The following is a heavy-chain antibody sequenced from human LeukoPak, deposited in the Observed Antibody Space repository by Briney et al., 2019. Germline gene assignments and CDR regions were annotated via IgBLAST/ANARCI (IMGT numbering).Heavy chain of an antibody. V-gene: IGHV1-2*02. J-gene: IGHJ4*02. CDR3: TRADYGDGAYFDY. CDR1: GYTFTGYY. CDR2: IYPKSGDT. Sequence: ASVKVSCKASGYTFTGYYMHWVRQAPGQGLEWMGWIYPKSGDTNYAQRFQGRVTMTRDTSITTVYMELSRLRSDDTAVYYCTRADYGDGAYFDYWGQGTLVTVSS. D-gene: IGHD4-17*01.